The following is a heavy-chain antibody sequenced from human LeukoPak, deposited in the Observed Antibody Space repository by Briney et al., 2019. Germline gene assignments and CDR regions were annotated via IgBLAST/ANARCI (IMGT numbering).Heavy chain of an antibody. CDR3: ARESRGYNSGLFDY. CDR1: GGSFSGSY. J-gene: IGHJ4*02. V-gene: IGHV4-34*01. Sequence: SETLSLTCAVYGGSFSGSYWSWIRQPPGEGLEWIGEINYSGRTKHNPSLKSRVNISVDTSKNEFSLKLSSVTAADTAVYYCARESRGYNSGLFDYWGQGTLVTVSS. CDR2: INYSGRT. D-gene: IGHD5-24*01.